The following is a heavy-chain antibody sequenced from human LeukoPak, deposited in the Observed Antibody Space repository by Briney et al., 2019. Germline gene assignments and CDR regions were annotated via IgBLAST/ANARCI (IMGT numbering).Heavy chain of an antibody. V-gene: IGHV3-53*01. CDR2: IYSGGST. D-gene: IGHD5-18*01. Sequence: GGSLRLSCAASGFTVSSNYMSWVRQAPGKGLEWVSVIYSGGSTYYADSVKGRFTISRDNSKNTPYLQMNSLRAEDTAVYYCARARGYSYGLNYWGQGTLVTVSS. CDR1: GFTVSSNY. J-gene: IGHJ4*02. CDR3: ARARGYSYGLNY.